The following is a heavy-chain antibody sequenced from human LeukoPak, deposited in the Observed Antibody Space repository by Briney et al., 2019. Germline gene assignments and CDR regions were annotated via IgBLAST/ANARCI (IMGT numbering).Heavy chain of an antibody. CDR3: VRDSNLSFDY. D-gene: IGHD1-14*01. CDR1: GLTLSSYW. V-gene: IGHV3-74*01. CDR2: MNTDGTTT. J-gene: IGHJ4*02. Sequence: GGSLRLSYAASGLTLSSYWMHWVRQAPGKGLVWVSHMNTDGTTTTYADSVKGRFTISRDNAKNTLYLQMNSLRAEDTAVYYCVRDSNLSFDYWGQGALVTVSS.